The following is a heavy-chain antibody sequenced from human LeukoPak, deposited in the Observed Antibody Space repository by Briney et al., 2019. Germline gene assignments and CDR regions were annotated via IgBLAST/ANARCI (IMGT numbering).Heavy chain of an antibody. Sequence: ASVKLSCKAFGYTVTGYWMHWVRQAPGQGPEWMGVMSPSGGSTIYAQKFKGRVTLTRDMSTSTDYLELSSLRSEDTAVYCCARDNSVRDEAWWFNPWGQGTLVTVSS. CDR2: MSPSGGST. CDR3: ARDNSVRDEAWWFNP. V-gene: IGHV1-46*01. D-gene: IGHD5-24*01. J-gene: IGHJ5*02. CDR1: GYTVTGYW.